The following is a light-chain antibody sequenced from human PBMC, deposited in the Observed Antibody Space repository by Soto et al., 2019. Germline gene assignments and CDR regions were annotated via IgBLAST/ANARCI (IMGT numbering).Light chain of an antibody. J-gene: IGKJ2*01. CDR2: WAS. CDR3: QQYYDIPYT. Sequence: DIVMTQSPDSLAVSLGERATINCKSSQSVLYSSNNKNYLAWYQQTPGQPPKLLIYWASTRESGDPDRFSGSGSGTDFTLTISSLQAEDVAVYYCQQYYDIPYTFGQGTKLEIK. V-gene: IGKV4-1*01. CDR1: QSVLYSSNNKNY.